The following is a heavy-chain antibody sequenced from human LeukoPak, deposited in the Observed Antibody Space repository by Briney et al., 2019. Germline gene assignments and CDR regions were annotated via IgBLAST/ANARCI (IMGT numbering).Heavy chain of an antibody. Sequence: SETLSLTCTVSGGSISSYYWSWIRQPPGKGLEWIGYIYYSGSTNYNPSPKSRVTISVDTSKNQFSLKLSSVTAADTAVYYCASLNPHSSGYYFGYWGQGTLVTVSS. V-gene: IGHV4-59*08. CDR1: GGSISSYY. CDR3: ASLNPHSSGYYFGY. D-gene: IGHD3-22*01. J-gene: IGHJ4*02. CDR2: IYYSGST.